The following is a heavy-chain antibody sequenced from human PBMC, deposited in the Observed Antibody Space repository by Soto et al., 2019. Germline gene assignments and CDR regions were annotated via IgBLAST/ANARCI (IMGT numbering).Heavy chain of an antibody. V-gene: IGHV3-21*01. CDR3: ARESGYYTYGMDV. D-gene: IGHD3-3*01. Sequence: EVQLVESGGGLVKPGGSLRLSCAASGFTFSSYSMNWVRQAPGKGLEWVSSISSSSSYIYYADSVKGRFTISRDNAKNSLYLQMNSQRAEDTAVYYCARESGYYTYGMDVWGQGTTVTVSS. J-gene: IGHJ6*02. CDR2: ISSSSSYI. CDR1: GFTFSSYS.